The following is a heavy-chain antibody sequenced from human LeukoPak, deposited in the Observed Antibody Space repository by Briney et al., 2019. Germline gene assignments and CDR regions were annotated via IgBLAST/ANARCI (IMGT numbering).Heavy chain of an antibody. CDR3: ARAYYGDYVRYYYYMDV. Sequence: SETLSLTCTVSGGSISSYYWSWIRQPAGKGLEWIGRIYTSGSTNYNPSLKSRVTISVDTSKNQFSLKLSSVTAADTAVYYCARAYYGDYVRYYYYMDVWGKGTTVTVSS. CDR1: GGSISSYY. J-gene: IGHJ6*03. V-gene: IGHV4-4*07. D-gene: IGHD4-17*01. CDR2: IYTSGST.